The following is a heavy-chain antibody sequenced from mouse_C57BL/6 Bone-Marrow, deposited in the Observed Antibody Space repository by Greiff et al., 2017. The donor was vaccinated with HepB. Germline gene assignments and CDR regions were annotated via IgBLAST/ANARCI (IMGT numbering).Heavy chain of an antibody. CDR1: GYSITSGYY. Sequence: EVKLEESGPGLVKPSQSLSLTCSVTGYSITSGYYWNWIRQFPGNKLEWMGYISYDGSNNYNPSLKNRNSITRDTSKNQFFLKLNSVTTEDTATYYCARVTTVVATRAMDYWGQGTSVTVSS. CDR3: ARVTTVVATRAMDY. J-gene: IGHJ4*01. CDR2: ISYDGSN. V-gene: IGHV3-6*01. D-gene: IGHD1-1*01.